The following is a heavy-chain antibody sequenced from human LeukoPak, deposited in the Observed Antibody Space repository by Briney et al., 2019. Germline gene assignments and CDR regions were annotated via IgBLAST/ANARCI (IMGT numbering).Heavy chain of an antibody. D-gene: IGHD1-26*01. J-gene: IGHJ4*02. V-gene: IGHV3-48*03. CDR3: ARVRYSGSSLHFDC. Sequence: GGSLRLSCAASGFTFSSYEMNWVRQAPGKGLEWVSYISSSGSTIYYADSVKGRFTISRDNAKNSLYLQMNSLRAEDTAVYYCARVRYSGSSLHFDCWGQGTLVTVSS. CDR2: ISSSGSTI. CDR1: GFTFSSYE.